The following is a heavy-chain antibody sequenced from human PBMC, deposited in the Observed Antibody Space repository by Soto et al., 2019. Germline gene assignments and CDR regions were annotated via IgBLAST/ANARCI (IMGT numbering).Heavy chain of an antibody. CDR1: GFTFSSYA. D-gene: IGHD3-3*01. Sequence: EVQLLESGGGLVQPGGSLRLSCAASGFTFSSYAMSWVRQAPGKGLEWVSAISGSGGSTYYADSVKGRFTISRDNSKNTLYLQMNSLRAEDTAVYYCAKDSRRCYYDFWSGYSLDQRETQDYWGQGTLVTVSS. J-gene: IGHJ4*02. V-gene: IGHV3-23*01. CDR3: AKDSRRCYYDFWSGYSLDQRETQDY. CDR2: ISGSGGST.